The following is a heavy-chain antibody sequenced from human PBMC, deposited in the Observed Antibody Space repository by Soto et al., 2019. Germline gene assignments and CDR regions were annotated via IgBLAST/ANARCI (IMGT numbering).Heavy chain of an antibody. V-gene: IGHV3-9*01. CDR3: AKDRGLVHSCDFDY. Sequence: EVQLVESGGGLVQPGRSLRLSCAASGFTFDDYAMHWVRQAPGKGLEWVSGISWNSGSIDYADSVKGRFTISRDNDKNSLYLQMNTLSAEDTALYYCAKDRGLVHSCDFDYWGPGTLVTVSS. D-gene: IGHD6-19*01. CDR2: ISWNSGSI. J-gene: IGHJ4*02. CDR1: GFTFDDYA.